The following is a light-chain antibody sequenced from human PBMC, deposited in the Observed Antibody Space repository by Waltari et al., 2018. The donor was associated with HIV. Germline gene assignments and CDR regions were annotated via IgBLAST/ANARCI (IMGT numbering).Light chain of an antibody. J-gene: IGKJ4*01. V-gene: IGKV2-30*02. Sequence: DVVMTQSQLFLPVILGQPPSISCRSTQSLLHRDGDTYLSWFHQRPGQSQRRLIYRVSDWDSGVPDRFSGSGSGTDFTLKISRVEAEDFGGYYCMQGTHWSPTFGGGTKVEVK. CDR1: QSLLHRDGDTY. CDR2: RVS. CDR3: MQGTHWSPT.